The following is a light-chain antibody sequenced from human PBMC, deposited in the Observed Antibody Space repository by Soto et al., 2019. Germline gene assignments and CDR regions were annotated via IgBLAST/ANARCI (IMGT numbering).Light chain of an antibody. CDR1: QSISHW. CDR2: DAS. CDR3: QQYDSVLGT. Sequence: DIQMTQSPATLSASVGDSVTITCRASQSISHWLAWYQQKPGKAPKFLIYDASSLESGVPSRFSGSGSGTAFTLTISSLQHDDFETYYCQQYDSVLGTFGRGTKVDIX. V-gene: IGKV1-5*01. J-gene: IGKJ1*01.